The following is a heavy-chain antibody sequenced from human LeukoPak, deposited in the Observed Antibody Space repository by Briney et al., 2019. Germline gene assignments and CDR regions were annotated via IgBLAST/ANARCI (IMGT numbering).Heavy chain of an antibody. D-gene: IGHD3-9*01. Sequence: SETLSLTCAVYGGSFSGDYWSWIRQPPGKGLEWIGEINQSGSTNYNPSLKSRVTISVDTSKNQFSLKLSSVTAADTAVYYCARDATYYDILTGYYNSYNWFDPWGQGTPVTVSS. CDR3: ARDATYYDILTGYYNSYNWFDP. CDR2: INQSGST. J-gene: IGHJ5*02. V-gene: IGHV4-34*01. CDR1: GGSFSGDY.